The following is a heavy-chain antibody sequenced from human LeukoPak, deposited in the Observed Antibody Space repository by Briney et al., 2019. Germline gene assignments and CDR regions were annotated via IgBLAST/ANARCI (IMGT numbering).Heavy chain of an antibody. V-gene: IGHV4-59*01. J-gene: IGHJ4*02. CDR3: ATDRSGYFGY. D-gene: IGHD3-10*01. Sequence: SETLSLTCTVSGGSISSYYWSWIRQPPGKGLEWIGYIYYSGSTNYNPSLKSRVTISVDTSKNQFSLKLSSVTAADTAVYYCATDRSGYFGYWGQGTLVTVSS. CDR1: GGSISSYY. CDR2: IYYSGST.